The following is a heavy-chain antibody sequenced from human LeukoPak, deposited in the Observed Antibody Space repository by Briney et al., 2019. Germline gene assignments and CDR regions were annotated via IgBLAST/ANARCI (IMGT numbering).Heavy chain of an antibody. CDR3: ARGTRVEMATIPQIWFLDY. J-gene: IGHJ4*02. CDR1: GGTFSSYA. Sequence: SVKVSCKASGGTFSSYAISWVRQAPGQGLEWMGGIIPIFGTANYAQKFQGRVTITANESTSTAYMELSSLRSEDTAVYYCARGTRVEMATIPQIWFLDYWGQGTLVTVSS. CDR2: IIPIFGTA. V-gene: IGHV1-69*13. D-gene: IGHD5-24*01.